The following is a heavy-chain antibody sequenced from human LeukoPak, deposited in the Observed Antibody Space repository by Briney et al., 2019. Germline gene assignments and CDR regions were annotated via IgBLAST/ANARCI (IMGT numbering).Heavy chain of an antibody. CDR2: INAGNGNT. D-gene: IGHD3/OR15-3a*01. J-gene: IGHJ5*02. V-gene: IGHV1-3*01. Sequence: GASVKVSCKASGYTFTSYAMHWVRQAPGQRLEWMGWINAGNGNTKYSQKFQGRVTITRDTSASTAYMELSSLRSEDTAVYYCARDSYYDLSYNWFDPWGQGTLVTVSS. CDR1: GYTFTSYA. CDR3: ARDSYYDLSYNWFDP.